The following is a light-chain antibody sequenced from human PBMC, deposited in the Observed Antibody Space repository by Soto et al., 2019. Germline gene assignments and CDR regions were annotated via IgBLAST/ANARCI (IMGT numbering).Light chain of an antibody. CDR3: QQGNNWPIFT. CDR2: TTS. Sequence: EIVLTQSPATLSLSPGERATLSCRASQSVSKSLAWYQQKPGQAPRLLIYTTSNRATGIPARFSGSGSRTDLTLTISSLEPEDFAVYSCQQGNNWPIFTFGPGTKVDIK. V-gene: IGKV3-11*01. CDR1: QSVSKS. J-gene: IGKJ3*01.